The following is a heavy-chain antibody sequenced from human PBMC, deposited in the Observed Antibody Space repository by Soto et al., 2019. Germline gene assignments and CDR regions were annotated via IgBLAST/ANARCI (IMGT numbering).Heavy chain of an antibody. Sequence: SVKVSCKASGGTFSSYTISWVRQAPGQGLEWMGRIIPILGIANYAQKFQGRVTITADKSTSTAYMELSSLRSEDTAVYYCARVNSSSSGDFYYYYYMDVWGKGTTVTVSS. J-gene: IGHJ6*03. CDR1: GGTFSSYT. D-gene: IGHD6-6*01. V-gene: IGHV1-69*02. CDR3: ARVNSSSSGDFYYYYYMDV. CDR2: IIPILGIA.